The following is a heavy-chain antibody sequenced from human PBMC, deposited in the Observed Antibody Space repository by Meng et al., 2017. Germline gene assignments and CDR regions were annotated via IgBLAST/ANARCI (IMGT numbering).Heavy chain of an antibody. J-gene: IGHJ4*02. Sequence: DRQVVSGADVQKLGAFAKDSCKASGYNVTSYGISWVRQAPGQGLEWMGWISAYNGNTNYAQKLQGRVTMTTDTSTSTAYMELRSLRSDDTAVYYCARGGIAVAIDYWGQGTLVTVSS. CDR1: GYNVTSYG. D-gene: IGHD6-19*01. V-gene: IGHV1-18*01. CDR3: ARGGIAVAIDY. CDR2: ISAYNGNT.